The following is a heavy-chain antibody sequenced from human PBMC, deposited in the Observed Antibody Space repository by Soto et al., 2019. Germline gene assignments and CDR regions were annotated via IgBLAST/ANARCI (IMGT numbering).Heavy chain of an antibody. CDR2: IIPIFGTA. J-gene: IGHJ4*02. V-gene: IGHV1-69*13. Sequence: SVKVSCKASGGTFSSYAISWVRQAPGQGLEWMGGIIPIFGTANYAQKFQGRVTITADESTSTAYMELSSLRSEDTAVYYCAREVLIYYDSSGYGFDYGGKGTLVTVSS. CDR3: AREVLIYYDSSGYGFDY. D-gene: IGHD3-22*01. CDR1: GGTFSSYA.